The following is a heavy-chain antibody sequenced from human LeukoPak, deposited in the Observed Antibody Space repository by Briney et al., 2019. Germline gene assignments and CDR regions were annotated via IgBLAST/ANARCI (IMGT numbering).Heavy chain of an antibody. CDR2: ISSSSSYI. V-gene: IGHV3-21*01. J-gene: IGHJ5*02. Sequence: PGGSLRLSCAASGFTFSSYSMNWFRQAPGKGLEWVSSISSSSSYIYYADSVKGRFTISRDNAKNSLYLQMNSLRAEDTAVYYCARLRIAAAGDWFDPWGQGTLVTVSS. D-gene: IGHD6-13*01. CDR3: ARLRIAAAGDWFDP. CDR1: GFTFSSYS.